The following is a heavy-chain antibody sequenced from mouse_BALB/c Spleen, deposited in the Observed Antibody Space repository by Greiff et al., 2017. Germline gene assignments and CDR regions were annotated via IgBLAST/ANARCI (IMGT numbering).Heavy chain of an antibody. CDR3: ARERNWGFAY. CDR2: IYPGDGDT. Sequence: QVQLQQSGAELARPGASVKLSCKASGYTFTSYWIQWVKQRPGQGLEWIGAIYPGDGDTRYTQKFKGKATLTADKSSSTAYMQLSSLASEDSAVYYCARERNWGFAYWGQGTLVTVSA. J-gene: IGHJ3*01. V-gene: IGHV1-87*01. CDR1: GYTFTSYW. D-gene: IGHD4-1*01.